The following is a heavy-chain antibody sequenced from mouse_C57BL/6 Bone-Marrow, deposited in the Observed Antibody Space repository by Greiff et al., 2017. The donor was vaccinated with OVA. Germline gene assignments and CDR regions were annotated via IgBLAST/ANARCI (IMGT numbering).Heavy chain of an antibody. V-gene: IGHV5-17*01. Sequence: EVLLVESGGGLVKPGGSLKLSCTASGFTFSDYGMHWVRQAPERGLEWVVYISSGSSTIYYADTVKGRFTISRDNAKNTLFLQMTSLRSEDTAMYYCARGDDYDGFAYWGQGTLVTVSA. CDR1: GFTFSDYG. J-gene: IGHJ3*01. D-gene: IGHD2-4*01. CDR3: ARGDDYDGFAY. CDR2: ISSGSSTI.